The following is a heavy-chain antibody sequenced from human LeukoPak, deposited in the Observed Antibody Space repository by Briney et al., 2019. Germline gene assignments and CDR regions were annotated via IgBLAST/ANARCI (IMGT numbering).Heavy chain of an antibody. Sequence: PSETLSLTCAVYGGSFSGYYWNWTRQPPGKGLEWIGEISHNENTNYSPSLKSRLTISIDTSKNQFPLKLSSVTAADTAVYYCASSGSRWLIDKTYSPYWGQGTLVTVSS. CDR2: ISHNENT. D-gene: IGHD3-22*01. CDR3: ASSGSRWLIDKTYSPY. CDR1: GGSFSGYY. J-gene: IGHJ4*02. V-gene: IGHV4-34*01.